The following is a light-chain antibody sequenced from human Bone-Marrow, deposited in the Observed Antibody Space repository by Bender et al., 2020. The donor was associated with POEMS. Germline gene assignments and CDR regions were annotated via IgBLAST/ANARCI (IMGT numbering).Light chain of an antibody. Sequence: ELRQPPSVSGSPGQTASITCSGDNLGDKYISWFQQKLGQPPVLVIYDDAKRPSGIPERFSGSNSGTTATLTISETQALDEADYYCQAWDRTTVAFGGGTKLIVL. CDR1: NLGDKY. V-gene: IGLV3-1*01. CDR2: DDA. CDR3: QAWDRTTVA. J-gene: IGLJ2*01.